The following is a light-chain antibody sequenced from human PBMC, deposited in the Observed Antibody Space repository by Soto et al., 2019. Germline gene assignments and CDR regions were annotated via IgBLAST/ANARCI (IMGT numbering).Light chain of an antibody. CDR2: EVV. J-gene: IGLJ2*01. Sequence: QSVLTQPASVSGSPGQSITISCTGSSSDVGPYNLVSWYQHHPGKAPKLMISEVVKRPSGVSNRFSGSKSGNTASLKISGLQAEDEADYYCCSYAGSSMFVFGGGTKLTVL. V-gene: IGLV2-23*02. CDR3: CSYAGSSMFV. CDR1: SSDVGPYNL.